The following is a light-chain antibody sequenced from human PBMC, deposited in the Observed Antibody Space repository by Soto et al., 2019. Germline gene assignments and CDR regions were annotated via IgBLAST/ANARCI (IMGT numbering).Light chain of an antibody. Sequence: QSVLTQPPSASGSPGQSVTMSCTGTSSDVGGYDYVSWYQQHPGKAPKLMIYEVTIRPSGVSDRFSGSKSGNTASLTVSGLQAEDEADYYCSSYTGGNPSYVFGTGTKSPS. CDR2: EVT. J-gene: IGLJ1*01. CDR1: SSDVGGYDY. CDR3: SSYTGGNPSYV. V-gene: IGLV2-8*01.